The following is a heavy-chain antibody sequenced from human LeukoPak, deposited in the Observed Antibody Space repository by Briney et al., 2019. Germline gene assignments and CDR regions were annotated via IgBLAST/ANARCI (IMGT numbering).Heavy chain of an antibody. V-gene: IGHV4-30-4*01. Sequence: PSQTLSLTCTVSGGSISSGDYYWSWIRQPPGKGLEWIGYIYYSGSTYYNPSLKSRVTISVDTSKNQFSLKLSSVTAADTAVYYCARDSGSSGWDGDGYWGQGTLVTVSS. J-gene: IGHJ4*02. CDR3: ARDSGSSGWDGDGY. CDR2: IYYSGST. CDR1: GGSISSGDYY. D-gene: IGHD6-19*01.